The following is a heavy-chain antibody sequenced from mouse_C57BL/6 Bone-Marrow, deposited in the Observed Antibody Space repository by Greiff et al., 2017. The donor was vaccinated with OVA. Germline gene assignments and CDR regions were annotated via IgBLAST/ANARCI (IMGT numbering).Heavy chain of an antibody. J-gene: IGHJ4*01. CDR3: ARTYSNYQDAMDY. D-gene: IGHD2-5*01. CDR1: GFTFSDYG. Sequence: EVKLMESGGGLVKPGGSLKLSCAASGFTFSDYGMHWVRQAPEKGLEWVAYISSGSSTIYYADTVKGRFTISRDNAKNTLFLQMTSLRSEDTAMYYCARTYSNYQDAMDYWGQGTSVTVSS. V-gene: IGHV5-17*01. CDR2: ISSGSSTI.